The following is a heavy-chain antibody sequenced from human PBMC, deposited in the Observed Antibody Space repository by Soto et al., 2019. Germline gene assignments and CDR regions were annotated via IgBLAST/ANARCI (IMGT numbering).Heavy chain of an antibody. Sequence: EVQLLESGGGLVQPGGSLRLSCAASGFTLSSYTMNWVRQAPGKGLEWISYISSESSTMYYAGSVKGRFIISRDNAKNSLYLQLNSLRDEDTAIYYCARDLAVGAYAHFDLWGQGTLVTVSS. J-gene: IGHJ4*02. V-gene: IGHV3-48*02. CDR1: GFTLSSYT. CDR3: ARDLAVGAYAHFDL. CDR2: ISSESSTM. D-gene: IGHD1-26*01.